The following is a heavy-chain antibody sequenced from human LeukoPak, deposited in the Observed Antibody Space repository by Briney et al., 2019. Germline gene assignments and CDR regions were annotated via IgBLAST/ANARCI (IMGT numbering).Heavy chain of an antibody. V-gene: IGHV1-2*02. CDR3: ARSADGYTCGHFDF. CDR2: INPNTGDT. CDR1: GYTFTAYY. J-gene: IGHJ4*02. D-gene: IGHD5-18*01. Sequence: ASVKVSCKASGYTFTAYYMHWVRQAPGQGLEWMGWINPNTGDTNYAQNFQGRVTMNGDTSISTAYMELSSLRSDDTAVYHCARSADGYTCGHFDFWGQGTLVTVSS.